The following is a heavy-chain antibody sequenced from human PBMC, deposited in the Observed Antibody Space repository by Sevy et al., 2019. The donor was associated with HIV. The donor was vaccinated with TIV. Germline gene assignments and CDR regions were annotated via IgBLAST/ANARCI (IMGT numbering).Heavy chain of an antibody. CDR2: ISGSGGST. Sequence: GGSLRLSCAASGFTFSSYAMSWVRQAPGKGLEWVSGISGSGGSTYYADSVKGRFTISRDNSKNTLYLQMNSLRAEDTAVYYCAKRFGRGSYFFDYWGQGTLVTVSS. V-gene: IGHV3-23*01. D-gene: IGHD1-26*01. CDR1: GFTFSSYA. CDR3: AKRFGRGSYFFDY. J-gene: IGHJ4*02.